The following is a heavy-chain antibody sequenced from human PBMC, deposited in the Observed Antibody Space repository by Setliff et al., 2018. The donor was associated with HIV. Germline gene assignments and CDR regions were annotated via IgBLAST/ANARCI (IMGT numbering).Heavy chain of an antibody. D-gene: IGHD5-12*01. V-gene: IGHV4-34*01. CDR2: VHYSGRT. CDR1: GGSLSGYY. Sequence: SETLSLTCAAYGGSLSGYYWSWIRQTPGKGLEWIGEVHYSGRTAYNPSLQSRVAISVDMYRNQFFLRLTSVTAADTAVYYCAREWLQHTGDDAFDVWGQGTMVTVSS. J-gene: IGHJ3*01. CDR3: AREWLQHTGDDAFDV.